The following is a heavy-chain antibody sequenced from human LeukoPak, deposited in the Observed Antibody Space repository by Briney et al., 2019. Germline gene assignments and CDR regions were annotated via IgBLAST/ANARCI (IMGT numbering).Heavy chain of an antibody. D-gene: IGHD6-13*01. CDR2: ISGNGDST. Sequence: GGSLRLPCAASGFTFSSYAMNWVRQAPGKGLEWVSLISGNGDSTYYADSVKGRFTISRDNSKNTLYLQMNSLRAEDTAVYYCAKRYSSSWYYFDYWGQGTLVTVSS. J-gene: IGHJ4*02. CDR1: GFTFSSYA. CDR3: AKRYSSSWYYFDY. V-gene: IGHV3-23*01.